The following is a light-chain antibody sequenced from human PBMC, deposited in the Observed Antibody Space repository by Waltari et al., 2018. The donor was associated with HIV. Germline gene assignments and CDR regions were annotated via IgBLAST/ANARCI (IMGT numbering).Light chain of an antibody. Sequence: SYELTQPPSVSVSPGQTASVTCSGDKLGNMYSWWYLQKPGQSHLLVIYHDNRRPSGMPVRVAGSISGNTATVTISGSQAMDEADYYCQAWDSGTGVVFGGGTKLTVL. J-gene: IGLJ2*01. CDR1: KLGNMY. V-gene: IGLV3-1*01. CDR3: QAWDSGTGVV. CDR2: HDN.